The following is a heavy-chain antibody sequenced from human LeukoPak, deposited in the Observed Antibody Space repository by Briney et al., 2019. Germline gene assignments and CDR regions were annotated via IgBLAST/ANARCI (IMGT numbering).Heavy chain of an antibody. J-gene: IGHJ4*02. CDR1: GFTFSSYS. Sequence: GGSLRLSCAASGFTFSSYSTNWVRQAPGKGLEWVSSISSSSSYIYYADSVKGRFTISRDNAKNSLYLQMNSLRAEDTAVYYCARAPSYYYDSSGYYYNWGQGTLVTVSS. CDR2: ISSSSSYI. V-gene: IGHV3-21*01. CDR3: ARAPSYYYDSSGYYYN. D-gene: IGHD3-22*01.